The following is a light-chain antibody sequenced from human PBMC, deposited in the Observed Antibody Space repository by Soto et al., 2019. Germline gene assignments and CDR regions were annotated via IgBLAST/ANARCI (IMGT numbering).Light chain of an antibody. Sequence: VVTQSPPTLSLSPGERATLSCRTSLSVSSYLAWYQQKPGQAPRLLIYDASNRATGIPARFTGSGSGTDFNLTISTLEPEDFAVYYCLQDYNYPWTFGQGTKVEIK. V-gene: IGKV3-11*01. CDR2: DAS. J-gene: IGKJ1*01. CDR1: LSVSSY. CDR3: LQDYNYPWT.